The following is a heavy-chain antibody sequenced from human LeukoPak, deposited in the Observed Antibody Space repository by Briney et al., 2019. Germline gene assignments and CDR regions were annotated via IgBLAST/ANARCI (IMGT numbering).Heavy chain of an antibody. D-gene: IGHD2-2*01. CDR1: GFTFSKYA. J-gene: IGHJ4*02. V-gene: IGHV3-23*01. CDR2: INAAAGT. CDR3: ARDTFQPGLIDS. Sequence: TGGSLRLSCAASGFTFSKYAMSWVRQAPGKGLEWVSGINAAAGTEYAESVKGRFTISRDSARNTLYLQLSSLRAEDTAVYYCARDTFQPGLIDSWGQGTLVTVSS.